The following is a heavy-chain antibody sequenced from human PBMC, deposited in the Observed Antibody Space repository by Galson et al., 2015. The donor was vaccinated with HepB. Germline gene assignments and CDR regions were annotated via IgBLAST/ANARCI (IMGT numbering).Heavy chain of an antibody. CDR3: ARGTSVYCTRATCYREGSFDY. D-gene: IGHD2-2*01. Sequence: SLRLSCAASGFTFSNYGMHWVRQAPGKGLEWVAVLWYDGSNRYYVDSMKGRFTISRDNSKNTLYLQMTSWRAKDTAVYYCARGTSVYCTRATCYREGSFDYWGQGTLVTVSS. CDR1: GFTFSNYG. CDR2: LWYDGSNR. V-gene: IGHV3-33*01. J-gene: IGHJ4*02.